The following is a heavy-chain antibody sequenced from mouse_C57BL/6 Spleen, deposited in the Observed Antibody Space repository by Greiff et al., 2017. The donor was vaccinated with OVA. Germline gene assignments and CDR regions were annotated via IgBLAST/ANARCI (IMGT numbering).Heavy chain of an antibody. Sequence: VQLQQPGAELVKPGASVKLSCKASGYTFTSYWMQWVKQRPGQGLEWIGEIDPSDSYTNYNQKFKGKATLTVDTSSSTAYMQLSSLTSAESAGESWESESITTVREDYWGQGTSVTVSA. D-gene: IGHD1-1*01. CDR1: GYTFTSYW. CDR2: IDPSDSYT. CDR3: ESESITTVREDY. V-gene: IGHV1-50*01. J-gene: IGHJ4*01.